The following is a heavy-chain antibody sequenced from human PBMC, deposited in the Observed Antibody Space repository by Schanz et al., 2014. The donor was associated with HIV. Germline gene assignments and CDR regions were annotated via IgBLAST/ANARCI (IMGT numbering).Heavy chain of an antibody. J-gene: IGHJ4*02. V-gene: IGHV3-33*01. CDR1: GFTFSSSG. CDR2: MWYDESHK. Sequence: QVQLVESGGGVVQPGRSLRLSCTASGFTFSSSGMHWVRQAPGKGLEWVAAMWYDESHKGYADSVKGRFAISRDNSKNTLFLQMNSLRAEDTAVYYCASGPLYYFDYWGQGTRVTVSS. CDR3: ASGPLYYFDY.